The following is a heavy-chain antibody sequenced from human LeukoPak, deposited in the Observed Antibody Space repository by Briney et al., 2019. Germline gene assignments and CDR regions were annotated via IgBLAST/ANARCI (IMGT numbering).Heavy chain of an antibody. J-gene: IGHJ5*02. CDR2: INHSGST. CDR3: VRDRGLGRGFDP. V-gene: IGHV4-34*01. Sequence: SETLSLTCAVYGGSFSGYYWSWIRQPPGKGLEWIGEINHSGSTNYNPSLKSRVTISVDTSKNQFSLKLSSVTAADTAFYYCVRDRGLGRGFDPWGQGTMVTVSS. CDR1: GGSFSGYY. D-gene: IGHD3-16*01.